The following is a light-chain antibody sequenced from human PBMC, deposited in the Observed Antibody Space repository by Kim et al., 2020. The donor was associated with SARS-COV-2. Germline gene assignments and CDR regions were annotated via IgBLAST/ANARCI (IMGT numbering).Light chain of an antibody. CDR3: SAWDTSLSAWV. J-gene: IGLJ3*02. CDR2: RDN. Sequence: KTATLTCIGNSKNVGNEGAAWLQQHQGHPPKLLFYRDNNRPSGISERLSASRSGNTASLTITGLQPEDEADYYCSAWDTSLSAWVFGGGTQLTVL. CDR1: SKNVGNEG. V-gene: IGLV10-54*01.